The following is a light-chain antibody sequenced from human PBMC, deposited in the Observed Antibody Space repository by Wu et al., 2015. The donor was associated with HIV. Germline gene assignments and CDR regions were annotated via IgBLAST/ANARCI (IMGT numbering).Light chain of an antibody. CDR2: NAS. J-gene: IGKJ4*02. V-gene: IGKV3D-15*01. CDR1: QSVGSF. CDR3: QQYNNXVRAT. Sequence: EVVLTQSPALLSVSPGERCTLSCRASQSVGSFLAWYQHKPGQAPRLVIYNASYRATGIPARFSGSGYGTEFTLTISSMQSEDFALYYCQQYNNXVRATFGGTDEGG.